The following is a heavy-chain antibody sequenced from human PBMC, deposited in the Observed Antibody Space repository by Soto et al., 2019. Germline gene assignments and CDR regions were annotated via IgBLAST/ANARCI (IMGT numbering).Heavy chain of an antibody. CDR2: IGFSGGSR. Sequence: EVQLLESGGGVVQPGGSLRLSCVASGYSFSGYVISWVRQAPGKGMEWVSVIGFSGGSRFYADSVKGRFTVSRDISKNTVYLQMNSLRAEDTAVYYCAKSQDEMATNSMVDLWGQGTLVTVSS. CDR1: GYSFSGYV. V-gene: IGHV3-23*01. CDR3: AKSQDEMATNSMVDL. D-gene: IGHD5-12*01. J-gene: IGHJ5*02.